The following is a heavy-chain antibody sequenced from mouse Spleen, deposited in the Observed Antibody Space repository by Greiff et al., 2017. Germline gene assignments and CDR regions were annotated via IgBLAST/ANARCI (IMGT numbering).Heavy chain of an antibody. CDR1: GFTFNTYA. V-gene: IGHV10-3*01. Sequence: DVMLVESGGGLVQPKGSLKLSCAASGFTFNTYAMHWVRQAPGKGLEWVARIRSKSSNYATYYADSVKDRFTISRDDSQSMLYLQMNNLKTEDTAMYYCVRGGLGSSWFAYWGQGTLVTVSA. J-gene: IGHJ3*01. CDR2: IRSKSSNYAT. CDR3: VRGGLGSSWFAY. D-gene: IGHD4-1*01.